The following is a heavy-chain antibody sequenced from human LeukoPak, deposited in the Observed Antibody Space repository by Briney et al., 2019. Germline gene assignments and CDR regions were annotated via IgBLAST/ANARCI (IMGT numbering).Heavy chain of an antibody. Sequence: SETLSLTCTVSGGSISSGRYYWSWIRQPAGKGLEWIGHIFTSGSTNYNPSLESRVTISVDTSKNQFSLKLTSVTAADTAVYYCAKDLYYRSRQWLVGYYYYYMDVWGKGTTVTVSS. V-gene: IGHV4-61*09. CDR2: IFTSGST. CDR3: AKDLYYRSRQWLVGYYYYYMDV. D-gene: IGHD6-19*01. CDR1: GGSISSGRYY. J-gene: IGHJ6*03.